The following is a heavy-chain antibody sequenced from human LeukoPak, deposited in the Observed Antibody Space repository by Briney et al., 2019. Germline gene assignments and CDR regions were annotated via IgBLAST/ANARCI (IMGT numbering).Heavy chain of an antibody. CDR3: AREHSSSWYGVYYFDY. CDR1: GGSFSGYH. V-gene: IGHV4-34*01. J-gene: IGHJ4*02. CDR2: INHSGST. Sequence: KTSETLSLTCAAYGGSFSGYHWSWIRQPPGKGLEWIGEINHSGSTNYNPSLKSRVTISVDTSKNQFSLKLSSVTAADTAVYYCAREHSSSWYGVYYFDYWGQGTLVTVSS. D-gene: IGHD6-13*01.